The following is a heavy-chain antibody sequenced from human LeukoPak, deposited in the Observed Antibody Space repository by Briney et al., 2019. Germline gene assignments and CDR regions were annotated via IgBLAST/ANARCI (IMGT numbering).Heavy chain of an antibody. CDR2: ISSSGSTI. J-gene: IGHJ3*02. Sequence: LSLTCAVYGGSFSGYYWSWIRQAPGKGLEWVSYISSSGSTIYYADSVKGRFTIPRDNAKNSLYLQMNSLRAEDTAVYYCARDQYSHAFDIWGQGTMVTVSS. V-gene: IGHV3-11*01. CDR1: GGSFSGYY. CDR3: ARDQYSHAFDI. D-gene: IGHD5-18*01.